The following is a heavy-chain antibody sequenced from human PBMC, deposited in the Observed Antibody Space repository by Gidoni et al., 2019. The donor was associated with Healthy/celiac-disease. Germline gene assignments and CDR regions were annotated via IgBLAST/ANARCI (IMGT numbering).Heavy chain of an antibody. CDR3: ARTSVHCSGGSCYYDGMDV. CDR1: GGSIRSYY. J-gene: IGHJ6*02. CDR2: IYYSGST. D-gene: IGHD2-15*01. Sequence: QVQLQESGPGLVKPSETLSLTCTVSGGSIRSYYWSWIRQPPGKGLEWIGYIYYSGSTNYNPSLKSRVTISVDTSKNQFSLKLSSVTAADTAVYYCARTSVHCSGGSCYYDGMDVWGQGTTVTVSS. V-gene: IGHV4-59*01.